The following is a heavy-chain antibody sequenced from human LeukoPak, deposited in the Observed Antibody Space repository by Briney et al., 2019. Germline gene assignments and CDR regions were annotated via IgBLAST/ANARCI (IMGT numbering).Heavy chain of an antibody. J-gene: IGHJ5*02. CDR3: AREHSSGWRTQGEINWFDP. V-gene: IGHV1-69*04. CDR1: GGTFSSYA. CDR2: IIPILGIA. Sequence: PGASVKVSCKASGGTFSSYAISWVRQAPGQGLEWMGRIIPILGIANYAQKFQGRVTITADKSTSTAYMELSSLRSEDTAVYYCAREHSSGWRTQGEINWFDPWGQGTLVTVSS. D-gene: IGHD6-19*01.